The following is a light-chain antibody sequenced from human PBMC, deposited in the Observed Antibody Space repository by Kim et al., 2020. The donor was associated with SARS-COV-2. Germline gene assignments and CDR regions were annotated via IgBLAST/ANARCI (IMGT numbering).Light chain of an antibody. Sequence: ASGGDSVTITCRASQSISNWLAWYQQKPGKAPKLLIYKASTLESGVPSRFSGSGSRTEFTITISSLQTDDFATYCCQQYNSYSGTFGQGTKVDIK. CDR3: QQYNSYSGT. CDR2: KAS. V-gene: IGKV1-5*03. CDR1: QSISNW. J-gene: IGKJ1*01.